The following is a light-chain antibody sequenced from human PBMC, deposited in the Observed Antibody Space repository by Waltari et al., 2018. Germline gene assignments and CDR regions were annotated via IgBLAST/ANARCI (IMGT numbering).Light chain of an antibody. V-gene: IGKV1-5*03. CDR2: KAS. CDR3: QQYNSYSRMYT. CDR1: QSISSR. J-gene: IGKJ2*01. Sequence: DIQMTQSPSTLSASVGDRVTITCRASQSISSRLAWYQQKPGKAPKLLIYKASSLESGVPSRFSGSGSGTEFALTISSLQPDDFATYYCQQYNSYSRMYTFGQGTKLEIK.